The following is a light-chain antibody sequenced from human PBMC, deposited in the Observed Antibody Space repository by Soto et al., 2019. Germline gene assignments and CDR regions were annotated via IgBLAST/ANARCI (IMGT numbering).Light chain of an antibody. CDR3: QQYHTTPNT. V-gene: IGKV4-1*01. J-gene: IGKJ2*01. CDR1: QNLLFSSNNKNS. Sequence: DVVMTQSPETLAVSLGERAAINCKSSQNLLFSSNNKNSLAWYQQKPGQPPKLLIYWASTRESGAPDRFSGSGSGRDFTLTISSLQAEDVAVYYCQQYHTTPNTFGQGTKLEIQ. CDR2: WAS.